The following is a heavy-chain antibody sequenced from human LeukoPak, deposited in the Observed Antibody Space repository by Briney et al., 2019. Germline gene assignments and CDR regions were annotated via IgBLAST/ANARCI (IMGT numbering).Heavy chain of an antibody. J-gene: IGHJ4*02. D-gene: IGHD1-26*01. CDR2: IKSKTDGGTT. CDR3: TTPNPDYLVGATDFDY. V-gene: IGHV3-15*01. Sequence: NSGGSLRLSCAASGFTFSNAWMSWVRQAPGKGLEWVGRIKSKTDGGTTDYAAPVKGRFTISRDDSKNTLYLQMNSLKTEDTAVYYCTTPNPDYLVGATDFDYWGQGTLVTVSS. CDR1: GFTFSNAW.